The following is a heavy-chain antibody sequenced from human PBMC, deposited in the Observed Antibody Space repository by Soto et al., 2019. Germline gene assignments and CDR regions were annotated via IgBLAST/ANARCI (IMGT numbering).Heavy chain of an antibody. Sequence: GGSLILSCAASGFTFSSYSMNWVRQAPGKGLEWVSYISSSSSTIYYADSVKGRFTISRDNAKNSLYLQMNSLRDEDTAVYYCARAPTALNWFDPWGQGTQVTXSS. CDR1: GFTFSSYS. CDR3: ARAPTALNWFDP. J-gene: IGHJ5*02. D-gene: IGHD5-18*01. V-gene: IGHV3-48*02. CDR2: ISSSSSTI.